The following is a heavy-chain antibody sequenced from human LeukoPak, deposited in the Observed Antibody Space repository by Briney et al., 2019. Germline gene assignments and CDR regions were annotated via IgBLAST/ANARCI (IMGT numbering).Heavy chain of an antibody. J-gene: IGHJ4*02. D-gene: IGHD4-17*01. Sequence: GGSLRLSCAASGFAFSNTGMAWVRQAPGRGLEWVSTISPTAEGTHYADSVKGRFTIPRDNSKNTLSLEMNSLRADDTATYYCARDAGGAWPFDYWGQGTRVIVSS. CDR1: GFAFSNTG. CDR3: ARDAGGAWPFDY. V-gene: IGHV3-23*01. CDR2: ISPTAEGT.